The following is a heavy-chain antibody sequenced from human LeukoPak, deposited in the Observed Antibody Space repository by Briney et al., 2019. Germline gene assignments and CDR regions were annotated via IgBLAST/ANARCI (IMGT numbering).Heavy chain of an antibody. CDR1: GGSISSSSYY. CDR3: ARHSGSYPYYFDY. V-gene: IGHV4-39*01. J-gene: IGHJ4*02. Sequence: SETLSLTCTVSGGSISSSSYYWGWIRQPPGKGLEWIGSIYYSGSTYYNPSLKSRVTISVDTSKNQFSLKLSSVTAADTAVYYCARHSGSYPYYFDYWGQGTLVTVSS. D-gene: IGHD1-26*01. CDR2: IYYSGST.